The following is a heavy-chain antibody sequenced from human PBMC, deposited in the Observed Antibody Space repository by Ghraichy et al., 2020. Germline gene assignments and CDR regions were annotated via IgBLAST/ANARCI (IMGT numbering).Heavy chain of an antibody. J-gene: IGHJ6*02. V-gene: IGHV4-59*01. Sequence: SQTLSLTCTVSGGSISSYYWSWIRQPPGKGLEWIGYIYYSGSTNYNPSLKSRVTISVDTSKNQFSLKLSSVTAADTAVYYCARTPRSGITMIPYGMDVWGQGTTVTVSS. CDR2: IYYSGST. CDR3: ARTPRSGITMIPYGMDV. CDR1: GGSISSYY. D-gene: IGHD3-22*01.